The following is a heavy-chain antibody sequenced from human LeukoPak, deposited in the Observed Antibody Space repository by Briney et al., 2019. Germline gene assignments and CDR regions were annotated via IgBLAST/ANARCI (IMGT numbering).Heavy chain of an antibody. CDR2: IAHDESTI. J-gene: IGHJ1*01. Sequence: PGGSLRLSCAASGFTFSNYALSWVRQAPGKGLEWVALIAHDESTIHYADSVKGRFTISRDNSKNTLYLQMNNLRVEDTAIYYCAKDRIVISFGDVSKHWGQGTLVTVSS. V-gene: IGHV3-30*18. D-gene: IGHD3-10*01. CDR1: GFTFSNYA. CDR3: AKDRIVISFGDVSKH.